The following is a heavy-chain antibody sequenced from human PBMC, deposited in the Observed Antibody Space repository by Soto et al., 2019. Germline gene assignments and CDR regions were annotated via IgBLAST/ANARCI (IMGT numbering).Heavy chain of an antibody. D-gene: IGHD3-9*01. V-gene: IGHV4-59*08. J-gene: IGHJ6*04. CDR1: GGSFSGYY. CDR3: ARHGTSYYDILTDV. CDR2: IYYSGST. Sequence: PSETLSLTCAVYGGSFSGYYWSWIRQPPGKGLEWIGYIYYSGSTNYNPSLKSRVTISVDTSKNQFSLKLSSVTAADTAVYYCARHGTSYYDILTDVWGKGTTVTVSS.